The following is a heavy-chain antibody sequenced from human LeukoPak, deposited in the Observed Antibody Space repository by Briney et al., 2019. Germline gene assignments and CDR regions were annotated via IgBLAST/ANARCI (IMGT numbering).Heavy chain of an antibody. CDR1: GFTFDDYA. CDR2: ISWNSGSI. D-gene: IGHD6-13*01. CDR3: AKDSLPFIAAAGHGGDY. Sequence: GGSLRLSCAASGFTFDDYAMHWVRQAPGKGLEWVSGISWNSGSIGYADSVKGRFTISRDNAKNSLYLQMNSLRAEDTALYYCAKDSLPFIAAAGHGGDYWGQGTLVTVSS. J-gene: IGHJ4*02. V-gene: IGHV3-9*01.